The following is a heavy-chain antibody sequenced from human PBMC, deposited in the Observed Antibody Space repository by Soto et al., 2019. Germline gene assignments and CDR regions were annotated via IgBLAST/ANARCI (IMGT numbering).Heavy chain of an antibody. CDR3: ARQGSNEYYYYGMDV. D-gene: IGHD3-10*01. CDR2: IIRIFGTP. CDR1: GGTFSSYA. Sequence: QVQLVQSGAEVKKPGSSVKVSCKASGGTFSSYAINWVRQAPGQGLEWMVGIIRIFGTPDYAQRFQGRVTITADESTSTAYMELSSLRSEDTAVYYCARQGSNEYYYYGMDVGGQGDHGHRLL. V-gene: IGHV1-69*12. J-gene: IGHJ6*02.